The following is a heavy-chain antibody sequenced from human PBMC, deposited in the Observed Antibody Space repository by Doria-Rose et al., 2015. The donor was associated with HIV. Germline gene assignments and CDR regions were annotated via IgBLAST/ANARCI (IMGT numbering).Heavy chain of an antibody. D-gene: IGHD3-16*01. CDR2: IYNNGKT. J-gene: IGHJ1*01. Sequence: KGLEWIGYIYNNGKTNYNPSLKDRVTILVDTSKNQFSLKLNSVTAADTAVYFCARAKFSTPFDHWGQGTLVTVSS. CDR3: ARAKFSTPFDH. V-gene: IGHV4-59*01.